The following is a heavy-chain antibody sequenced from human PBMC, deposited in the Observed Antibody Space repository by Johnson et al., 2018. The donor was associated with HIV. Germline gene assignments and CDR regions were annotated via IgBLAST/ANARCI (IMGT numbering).Heavy chain of an antibody. CDR1: GFTFNSYA. V-gene: IGHV3-30*04. Sequence: QVQLVESGGGVVQPGRSLRLSCAASGFTFNSYAMHWVRQAPGKGLEWVAVISYDGSNKYYADSVKGRFTISRDNSKNTLDLQMNSLTAEDTAIYYCAKDMGGSEKEEWATDEYDCGRDDPGEDERAIVGSFDIWGQGTTVTVSS. CDR2: ISYDGSNK. J-gene: IGHJ3*02. CDR3: AKDMGGSEKEEWATDEYDCGRDDPGEDERAIVGSFDI. D-gene: IGHD2-21*01.